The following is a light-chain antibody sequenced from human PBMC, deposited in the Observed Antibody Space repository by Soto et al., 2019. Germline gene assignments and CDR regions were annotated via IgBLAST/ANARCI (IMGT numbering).Light chain of an antibody. V-gene: IGKV1-5*03. Sequence: SHMTQSPSTLSLSLGYIVTITCRSSQTISSWLAWYQQKPGKATKLLIYKASTLKSGVPSRFSGSGSGTEFTLTISRLENEDFATYYCQQANSFQPITVGQATRLELK. CDR3: QQANSFQPIT. CDR1: QTISSW. J-gene: IGKJ5*01. CDR2: KAS.